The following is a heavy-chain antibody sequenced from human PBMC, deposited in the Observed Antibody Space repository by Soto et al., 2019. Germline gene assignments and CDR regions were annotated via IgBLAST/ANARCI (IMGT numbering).Heavy chain of an antibody. V-gene: IGHV5-51*01. Sequence: XESLKISWQCSGNSFTSYWIGLVLRMPGKGLEWMGIIYPGDSDTRYSPSFQGQVTISADKSISTAYLQWSSLKASDTAMYYCARQASSIAARVDSWGQGTLVTAPQ. J-gene: IGHJ4*02. D-gene: IGHD6-6*01. CDR3: ARQASSIAARVDS. CDR2: IYPGDSDT. CDR1: GNSFTSYW.